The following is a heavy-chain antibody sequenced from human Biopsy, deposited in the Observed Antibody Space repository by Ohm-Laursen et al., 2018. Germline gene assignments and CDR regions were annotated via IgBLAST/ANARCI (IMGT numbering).Heavy chain of an antibody. CDR3: ARDRWPHVTLLGLVVFDF. CDR2: ISPYNGDT. Sequence: SVRVSCKASGYTFTNYGISWVRQAPGQGLEWMGWISPYNGDTDYAQKLQGRVTMTTDTSTSTAYMDLRSLRSDDTAVYYCARDRWPHVTLLGLVVFDFWGQGTLVIVSS. D-gene: IGHD3-3*01. V-gene: IGHV1-18*01. J-gene: IGHJ4*02. CDR1: GYTFTNYG.